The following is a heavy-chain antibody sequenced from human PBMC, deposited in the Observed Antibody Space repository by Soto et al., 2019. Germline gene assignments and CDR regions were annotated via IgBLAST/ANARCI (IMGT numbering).Heavy chain of an antibody. V-gene: IGHV1-2*02. CDR3: ARMYSSGWLYYYYYGMGV. CDR1: GYTFTGYY. J-gene: IGHJ6*02. CDR2: TNPNSGGT. D-gene: IGHD6-19*01. Sequence: ASVKVSCKASGYTFTGYYMHWVRQAPGQGLEWMGWTNPNSGGTNYAQKFQGRVTMTRDTSISTAYMELSRLRSDDTAVYYCARMYSSGWLYYYYYGMGVWGQGTTVTVSS.